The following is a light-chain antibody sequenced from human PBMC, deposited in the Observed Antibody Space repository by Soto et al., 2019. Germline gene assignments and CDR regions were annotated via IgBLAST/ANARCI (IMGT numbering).Light chain of an antibody. J-gene: IGLJ2*01. CDR2: EVS. CDR3: SSYAGSSTLV. CDR1: SSDVGSYNL. Sequence: QSVLTQPASVSGSPGQSITISCTGTSSDVGSYNLVSWSQQHPGRAPKLMIFEVSKRPSGVSSRFSGSKSGNTASLTISGLQAEDEADYYCSSYAGSSTLVFGGGTKVTVL. V-gene: IGLV2-23*02.